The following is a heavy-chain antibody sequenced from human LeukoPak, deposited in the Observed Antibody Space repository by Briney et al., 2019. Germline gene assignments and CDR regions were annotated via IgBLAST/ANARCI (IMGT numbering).Heavy chain of an antibody. CDR2: IYYSGST. CDR1: GGSISSSSYY. V-gene: IGHV4-39*07. CDR3: ARVDVFGVVSSDYYYYYMDV. D-gene: IGHD3-3*01. J-gene: IGHJ6*03. Sequence: PSETLSLTCTVSGGSISSSSYYWGWIRQPPGQGLEWIGSIYYSGSTYYNPSLKSRVTISVDTSKNQFSLKLSYVTAADTSVYYCARVDVFGVVSSDYYYYYMDVWGKGTTVTVSS.